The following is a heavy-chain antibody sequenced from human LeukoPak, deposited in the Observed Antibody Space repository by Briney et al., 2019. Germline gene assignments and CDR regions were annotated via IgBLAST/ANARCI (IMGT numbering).Heavy chain of an antibody. CDR1: GFVFSTYD. V-gene: IGHV3-23*01. CDR2: ISRACDRT. J-gene: IGHJ3*01. Sequence: GGSLRLSCAGSGFVFSTYDMGWVRQAPGKGLEWVSSISRACDRTYYEDSVKGRFTISRDNSRNTMFLQMNSLRAEDTAVYYCARGESFAFDVWGQGTMVTVSS. CDR3: ARGESFAFDV.